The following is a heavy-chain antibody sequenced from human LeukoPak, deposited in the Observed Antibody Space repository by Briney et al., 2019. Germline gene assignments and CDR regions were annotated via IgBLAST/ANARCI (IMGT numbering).Heavy chain of an antibody. Sequence: ASQTLSLTCTVSGDSISSGGYYWSWIRQHPGKGWDWIGYIYYSGSTYYNPSLKSRVTISVDTSKNHISLKLTSVTAADTAVYYCAREGGFYRPLDYSGPGTLVIVSS. CDR3: AREGGFYRPLDY. D-gene: IGHD2/OR15-2a*01. CDR1: GDSISSGGYY. CDR2: IYYSGST. V-gene: IGHV4-31*03. J-gene: IGHJ4*02.